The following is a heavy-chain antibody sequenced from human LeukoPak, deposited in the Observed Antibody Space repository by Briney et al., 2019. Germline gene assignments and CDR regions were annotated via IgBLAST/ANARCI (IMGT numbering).Heavy chain of an antibody. CDR2: IYTSGST. J-gene: IGHJ4*02. D-gene: IGHD2-2*01. CDR1: GGSISSYY. Sequence: SETLSLTCTVSGGSISSYYWSWIRQPAGKGLEWIGRIYTSGSTNYNPSLKSRVTMSVDTSKNQFSLNLSSVTAADTAVYYCARHVCSSTSCYYDYWGQGTLVTVTS. V-gene: IGHV4-4*07. CDR3: ARHVCSSTSCYYDY.